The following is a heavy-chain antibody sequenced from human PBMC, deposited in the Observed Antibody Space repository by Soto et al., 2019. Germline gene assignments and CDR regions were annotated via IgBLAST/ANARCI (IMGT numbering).Heavy chain of an antibody. J-gene: IGHJ4*02. CDR1: GGSVSSYY. D-gene: IGHD3-10*01. Sequence: PSETLSLTCTVFGGSVSSYYWRWIRQPPGKGLERIGYIYYSESTNYNPSLKSRVTISVDTSKNQFSLKLNSMTAADTAVYYCARHNYGSGSTYFDYWGQGTLVTVSS. CDR3: ARHNYGSGSTYFDY. CDR2: IYYSEST. V-gene: IGHV4-59*08.